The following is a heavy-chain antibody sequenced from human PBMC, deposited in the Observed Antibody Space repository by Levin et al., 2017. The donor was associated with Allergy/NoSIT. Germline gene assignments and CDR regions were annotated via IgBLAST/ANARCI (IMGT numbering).Heavy chain of an antibody. D-gene: IGHD3-9*01. V-gene: IGHV3-48*02. CDR3: ARAPGYDILTGMRYYFDY. CDR1: GFTFSSYS. J-gene: IGHJ4*02. CDR2: ISSSSSTI. Sequence: GGSLRLSCAASGFTFSSYSMNWVRQAPGKGLEWVSYISSSSSTIYYADSVKGRFTISRDNAKNSLYLQMNSLRDEDTAVYYCARAPGYDILTGMRYYFDYWGQGTLVTVSS.